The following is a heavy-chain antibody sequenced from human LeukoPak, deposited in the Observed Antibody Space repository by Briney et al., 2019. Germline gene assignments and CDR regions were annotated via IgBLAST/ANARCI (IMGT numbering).Heavy chain of an antibody. CDR1: GFTFSSYS. CDR3: ARDFLHDFWSGYYTRYYFDY. V-gene: IGHV3-7*01. D-gene: IGHD3-3*01. Sequence: GGSLRLSCAASGFTFSSYSMNWVRQAPGKGLEWVAHINPDGRDTYYVDSVKGRFTISRDNAKNSLYLQMNSLRAEDTAVYYCARDFLHDFWSGYYTRYYFDYWGQGTLVTVSS. J-gene: IGHJ4*02. CDR2: INPDGRDT.